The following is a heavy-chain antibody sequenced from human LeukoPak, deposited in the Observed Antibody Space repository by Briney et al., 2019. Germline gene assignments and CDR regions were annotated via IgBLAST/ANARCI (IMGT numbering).Heavy chain of an antibody. J-gene: IGHJ4*02. CDR3: ICSTLGF. V-gene: IGHV3-73*01. CDR1: GFTFSGSA. D-gene: IGHD3-16*01. CDR2: IRSKANSYAT. Sequence: GGSLRLSCAASGFTFSGSAMHWVRQASGKGLEWVGRIRSKANSYATAYAASVIGRFTISRDGSKNTTFLQMDSLKTEDTAVYYCICSTLGFWGQGTLVTVSS.